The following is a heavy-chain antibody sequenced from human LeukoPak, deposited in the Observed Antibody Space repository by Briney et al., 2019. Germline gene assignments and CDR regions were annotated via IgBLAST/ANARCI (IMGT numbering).Heavy chain of an antibody. D-gene: IGHD7-27*01. V-gene: IGHV3-48*03. CDR1: RFTFSSYD. CDR3: ARETGENAFDI. J-gene: IGHJ3*02. Sequence: PGGSLRLSCAASRFTFSSYDMNWLRQAPGKGLEWVSYISSSGSTIYYADSVKGRFTISRDNAKNSLYLQMNSLMAEDTAVYYCARETGENAFDIWGQGTMVAVSS. CDR2: ISSSGSTI.